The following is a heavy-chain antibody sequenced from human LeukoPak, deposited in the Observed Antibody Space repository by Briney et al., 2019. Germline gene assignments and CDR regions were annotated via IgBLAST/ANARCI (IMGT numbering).Heavy chain of an antibody. CDR1: GFTFRNYN. J-gene: IGHJ6*03. Sequence: GGSLRLSCAASGFTFRNYNMNWVGQAPGKGLEWVSSIKGRFTISRENAKNSLYLQMNSLRAEDTAVYYCARDATMVPLYYYYYMDVWGKGTTVTVSS. V-gene: IGHV3-69-1*01. D-gene: IGHD3-10*01. CDR2: I. CDR3: ARDATMVPLYYYYYMDV.